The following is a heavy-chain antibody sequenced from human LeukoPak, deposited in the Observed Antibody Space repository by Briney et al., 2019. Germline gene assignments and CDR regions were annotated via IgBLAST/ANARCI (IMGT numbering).Heavy chain of an antibody. V-gene: IGHV1-18*04. CDR2: ISAYNGNT. D-gene: IGHD2-2*02. CDR1: GYTFTGYY. CDR3: ATISTYAGYYYMDV. Sequence: GASVKVSCKASGYTFTGYYMHWVRQAPGQGLEWMGWISAYNGNTNYAQKLQGRVTMTTDTSTSTAYMELRSLRSDDTAVYYCATISTYAGYYYMDVRGKGTTVTVSS. J-gene: IGHJ6*03.